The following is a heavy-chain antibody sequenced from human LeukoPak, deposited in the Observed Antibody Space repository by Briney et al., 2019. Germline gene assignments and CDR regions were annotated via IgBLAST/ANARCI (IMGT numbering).Heavy chain of an antibody. D-gene: IGHD6-19*01. J-gene: IGHJ6*03. CDR1: GGSISSSSYY. V-gene: IGHV4-39*07. CDR2: IYYSGST. Sequence: PSETLSLTCTVSGGSISSSSYYWGWIRQPPGKGLEWIGSIYYSGSTYYNPSLKSRVTISVDTSKNQFSLKLSSVTAADTAVYYCAGLYSSGWYGYYYYMDVWGKGTTVTVSS. CDR3: AGLYSSGWYGYYYYMDV.